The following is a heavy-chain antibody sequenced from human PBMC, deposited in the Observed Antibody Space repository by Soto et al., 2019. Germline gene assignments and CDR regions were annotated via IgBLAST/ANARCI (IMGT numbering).Heavy chain of an antibody. CDR1: GGSISSCDYY. V-gene: IGHV4-30-4*01. D-gene: IGHD2-15*01. CDR2: IYYSGST. Sequence: KPSETLSLTCTVSGGSISSCDYYWSWIRQPPGKGLEWIGYIYYSGSTYYNPSLKSRVTISVDTSKNQFSLKLSSVTAADTAVYYCARSDSLGYCSGGSCYGDATRYGMDVWGQGTTVTVSS. J-gene: IGHJ6*02. CDR3: ARSDSLGYCSGGSCYGDATRYGMDV.